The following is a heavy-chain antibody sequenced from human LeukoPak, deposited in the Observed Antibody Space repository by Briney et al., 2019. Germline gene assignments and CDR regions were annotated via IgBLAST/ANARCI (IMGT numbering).Heavy chain of an antibody. J-gene: IGHJ3*01. Sequence: PSDTLSLTCAVYGGSFSDYYWIWMRQTPVKGLEWIGEISHRGRTNYNPSLRSRITISVDTSKSQFSLKLRSVTATDAAVYYCARELLVARGGFDVWGQGTMVSVSS. CDR2: ISHRGRT. V-gene: IGHV4-34*01. CDR3: ARELLVARGGFDV. D-gene: IGHD2-15*01. CDR1: GGSFSDYY.